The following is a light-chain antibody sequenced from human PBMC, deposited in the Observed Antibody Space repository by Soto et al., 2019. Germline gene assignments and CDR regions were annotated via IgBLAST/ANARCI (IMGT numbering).Light chain of an antibody. CDR1: QSISSY. Sequence: DIVLAQSPATLSLFPGERATLSCRASQSISSYLAWYQHKPGQAPRLLIYDASNRATGIPARFSGSGSGTEFTLTISSLEPEDFAVYYCQQRSNWPRTFGQGTRLEIK. CDR2: DAS. V-gene: IGKV3-11*01. CDR3: QQRSNWPRT. J-gene: IGKJ5*01.